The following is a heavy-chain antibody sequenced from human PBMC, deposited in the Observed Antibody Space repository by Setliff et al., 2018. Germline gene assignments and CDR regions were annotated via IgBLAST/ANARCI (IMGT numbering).Heavy chain of an antibody. CDR3: ARQDNWNYVLRS. J-gene: IGHJ4*02. CDR1: GGTFNTYG. Sequence: ASVKVSCKASGGTFNTYGLSWVRQATGQGLEWMGWMNPNSGNTGYAQKFQGRVTMTRNTSISTAYMELSSLRSEDTAVYYCARQDNWNYVLRSWGQGTLVTVSS. CDR2: MNPNSGNT. D-gene: IGHD1-7*01. V-gene: IGHV1-8*02.